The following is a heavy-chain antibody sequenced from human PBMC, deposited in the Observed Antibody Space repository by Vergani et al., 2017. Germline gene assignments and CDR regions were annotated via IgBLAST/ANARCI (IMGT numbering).Heavy chain of an antibody. J-gene: IGHJ4*02. CDR2: INPSGGST. CDR1: GYTFTSYY. D-gene: IGHD1-26*01. Sequence: QVQLVQSGAEVKKPGASVKVSCKASGYTFTSYYMHWVRQAPGQGLEWRGIINPSGGSTSYAQKFQGRVTMTRDTSTSTVYMELSSLRSEDTAVYYCARDKREGGSYVSNDYWGQGTLVTVSS. CDR3: ARDKREGGSYVSNDY. V-gene: IGHV1-46*01.